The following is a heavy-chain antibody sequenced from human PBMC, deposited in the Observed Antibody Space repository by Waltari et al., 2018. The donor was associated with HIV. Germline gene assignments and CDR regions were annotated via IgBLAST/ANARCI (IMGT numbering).Heavy chain of an antibody. J-gene: IGHJ4*02. D-gene: IGHD6-25*01. CDR1: GYSFSNYW. V-gene: IGHV5-51*01. CDR2: IFPGVSSA. Sequence: EVQLLQSGAEVKQPGESLTISCQSFGYSFSNYWFGWVGPAPGGGRQGGGVRQAAGGGLQWMGVIFPGVSSATYRPSFKGHVNISADLSNPVAYLHWGSLKSSDSGTYFCARGTARDGYTYFWGQGTLVTVAS. CDR3: ARGTARDGYTYF.